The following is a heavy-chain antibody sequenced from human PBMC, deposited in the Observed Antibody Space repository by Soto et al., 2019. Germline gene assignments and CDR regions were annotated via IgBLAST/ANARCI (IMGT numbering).Heavy chain of an antibody. CDR2: MNPNSGNT. V-gene: IGHV1-8*01. CDR1: GYTFTSYD. D-gene: IGHD3-9*01. CDR3: ARAPYYDILTGYYFLGDYYYYMDV. J-gene: IGHJ6*03. Sequence: ASVKVSCKASGYTFTSYDINWVRQATGQGLEWMGWMNPNSGNTGYAQKFQGRVTMTRNTSISTAYMELSSLGSEDTAVYYCARAPYYDILTGYYFLGDYYYYMDVWGKGTTVTVSS.